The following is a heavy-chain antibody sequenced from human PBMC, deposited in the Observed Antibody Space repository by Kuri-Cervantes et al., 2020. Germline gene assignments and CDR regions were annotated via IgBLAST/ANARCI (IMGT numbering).Heavy chain of an antibody. CDR2: ISFSSGTT. Sequence: SETLSLTCDVSGDSISNNKWWSWVRQPPGKVLEWIGEISFSSGTTNYNPSLKSRVTISVDTSKNQFSLKLSSVTAADTAVYYCARHQTGTAFDYWGQGTLVTVSS. V-gene: IGHV4-4*02. D-gene: IGHD1-7*01. J-gene: IGHJ4*02. CDR3: ARHQTGTAFDY. CDR1: GDSISNNKW.